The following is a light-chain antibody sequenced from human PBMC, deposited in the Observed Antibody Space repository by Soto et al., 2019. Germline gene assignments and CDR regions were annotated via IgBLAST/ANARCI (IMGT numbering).Light chain of an antibody. Sequence: DIQMTQSPSTLSGSVGDRVTITCRASQTISSWLAWYQQKPGKAPKLLIYNASTLKSGVPSRFSGSGSGTEFTLTISSLQPDDFAPYYCQHYNSYSEAFGQGTKV. CDR2: NAS. CDR3: QHYNSYSEA. V-gene: IGKV1-5*03. J-gene: IGKJ1*01. CDR1: QTISSW.